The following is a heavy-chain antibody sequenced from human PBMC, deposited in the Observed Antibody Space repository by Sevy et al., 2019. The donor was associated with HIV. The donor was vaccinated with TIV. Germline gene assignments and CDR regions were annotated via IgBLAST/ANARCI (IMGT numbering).Heavy chain of an antibody. CDR2: ISVYKGNI. Sequence: ASVQVSCKASGYSFTNYGISWVRQAPGQGLEWMGWISVYKGNIECTQNFQGRVTMTSGPSVSTAYMELMSVRSDDTAVCYCARTQGAARPWRLDVWGQGTTVTVSS. CDR3: ARTQGAARPWRLDV. J-gene: IGHJ6*02. V-gene: IGHV1-18*01. D-gene: IGHD6-6*01. CDR1: GYSFTNYG.